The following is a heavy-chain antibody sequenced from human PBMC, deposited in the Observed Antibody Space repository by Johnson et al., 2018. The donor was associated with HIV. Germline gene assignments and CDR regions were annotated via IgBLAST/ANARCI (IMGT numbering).Heavy chain of an antibody. Sequence: QVQLVESGGGVVQPGRSLRLSCAASGFTFRSYGMYWVRQAPGKGLEWVALIWYDGSNIYYADGVQGRFTIPRDNSKNTLYLQMNSLRAEDTAVYYCAKGGIVLMVYHPAEAFDIWGQGTMVTVSS. CDR1: GFTFRSYG. V-gene: IGHV3-33*06. J-gene: IGHJ3*02. CDR3: AKGGIVLMVYHPAEAFDI. D-gene: IGHD2-8*01. CDR2: IWYDGSNI.